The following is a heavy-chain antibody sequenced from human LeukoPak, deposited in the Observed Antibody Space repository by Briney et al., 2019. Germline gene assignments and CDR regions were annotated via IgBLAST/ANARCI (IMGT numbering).Heavy chain of an antibody. Sequence: GGSLRLSCAASGFTFSSYSMNWVRQAPGKGLEWVPYISSSSSTIYYADSVKGRFTISRDNAKNSLYLQMNSLRAEGTAVYYCALITYYDFWSGPPHRDAFDIWGQGTMVTVSS. CDR1: GFTFSSYS. J-gene: IGHJ3*02. CDR2: ISSSSSTI. D-gene: IGHD3-3*01. V-gene: IGHV3-48*01. CDR3: ALITYYDFWSGPPHRDAFDI.